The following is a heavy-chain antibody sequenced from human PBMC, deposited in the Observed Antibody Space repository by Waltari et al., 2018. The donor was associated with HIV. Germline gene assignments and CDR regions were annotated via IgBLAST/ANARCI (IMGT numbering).Heavy chain of an antibody. Sequence: QVQLQESGPGLVKPSETLSLTCAVSGYSISSGYYWGWIRQPPGKGLEWIGSIYHSGSTYYNPSLKSRVTISVDTSKNQFSLKLSSVTAADTAVYYCARDEGGGHWFDPWGQGTLVTVSS. D-gene: IGHD3-16*01. CDR1: GYSISSGYY. V-gene: IGHV4-38-2*02. CDR2: IYHSGST. J-gene: IGHJ5*02. CDR3: ARDEGGGHWFDP.